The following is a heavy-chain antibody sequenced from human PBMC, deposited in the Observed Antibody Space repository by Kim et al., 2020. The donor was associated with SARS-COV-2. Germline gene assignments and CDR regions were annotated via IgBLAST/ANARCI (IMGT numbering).Heavy chain of an antibody. V-gene: IGHV3-7*01. D-gene: IGHD2-15*01. CDR2: IKQDGSEK. J-gene: IGHJ6*02. CDR1: GFTFSSYW. Sequence: GGSLRLSCAASGFTFSSYWMSWVRQAPGKGLEWVANIKQDGSEKYYVDSVKGRFTISRDNAKNSLYLQMNSLRAEDTAVYYCARYGKEMVAAPTALYYYYYGMDVWGQGTTVTVSS. CDR3: ARYGKEMVAAPTALYYYYYGMDV.